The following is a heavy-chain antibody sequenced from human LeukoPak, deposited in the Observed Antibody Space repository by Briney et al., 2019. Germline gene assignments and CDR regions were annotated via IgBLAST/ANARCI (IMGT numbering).Heavy chain of an antibody. V-gene: IGHV1-2*02. CDR1: GYTFTGYY. D-gene: IGHD3-3*01. CDR3: ARDGRETAYYDFWSGYYQNWFDP. Sequence: GASVKVSCKASGYTFTGYYMHWVRQAPGQGLEWMGWINPNSGGTNYAQKLQGRVTMTTDTSTSTAYMELRSLRSDDTAVYYCARDGRETAYYDFWSGYYQNWFDPWGQGTLVTVSS. J-gene: IGHJ5*02. CDR2: INPNSGGT.